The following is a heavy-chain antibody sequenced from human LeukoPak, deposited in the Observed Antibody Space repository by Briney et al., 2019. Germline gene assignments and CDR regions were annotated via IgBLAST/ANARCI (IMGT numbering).Heavy chain of an antibody. V-gene: IGHV4-31*03. CDR3: ARDPGGPFWSGYFGDYYYGMDV. D-gene: IGHD3-3*01. CDR1: GGSISSGGYY. Sequence: SQTLSLTCTVSGGSISSGGYYWSWIRQHPGKGLEWIGYIYYSGSTYYNPSLKSRVTISVDTSKNQFSLKLSSVTAADTAVYYCARDPGGPFWSGYFGDYYYGMDVWGQGTTVTVSS. CDR2: IYYSGST. J-gene: IGHJ6*02.